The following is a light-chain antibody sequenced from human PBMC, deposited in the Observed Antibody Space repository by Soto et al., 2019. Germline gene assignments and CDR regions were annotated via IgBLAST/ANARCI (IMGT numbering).Light chain of an antibody. V-gene: IGLV4-69*01. Sequence: QPVLTQSPSASASLGASVKLTCTLSSGHSSYAIAWHQQQPEKGPRYLMNLNIDGSHSKGDGIPDRFSGSSSGAERYLTIPSLQSEDEADYYCQTWVPGIVVFGGGTKLTVL. CDR1: SGHSSYA. J-gene: IGLJ2*01. CDR3: QTWVPGIVV. CDR2: LNIDGSH.